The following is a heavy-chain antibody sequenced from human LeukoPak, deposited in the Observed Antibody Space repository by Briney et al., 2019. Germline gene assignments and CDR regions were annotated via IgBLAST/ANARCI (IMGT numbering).Heavy chain of an antibody. D-gene: IGHD6-13*01. CDR1: GGSISSGSYY. J-gene: IGHJ6*03. CDR2: IYTSGST. Sequence: SETLSLTCTVSGGSISSGSYYWSWIRQPAGKGLEWIGRIYTSGSTNYNPSLKSRVTITVDTSKNQFSLKLSSVPAADTAVYYCARIAAAGMVYYYYYMDVWGKGTTVTISS. V-gene: IGHV4-61*02. CDR3: ARIAAAGMVYYYYYMDV.